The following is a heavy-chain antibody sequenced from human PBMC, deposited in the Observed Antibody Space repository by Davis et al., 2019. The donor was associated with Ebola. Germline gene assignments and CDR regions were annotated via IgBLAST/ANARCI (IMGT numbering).Heavy chain of an antibody. Sequence: GESLKISCAASGFTVSSNYMSWVRQAPGKGLEWVSVIYSGGSTYYADSVKGRFTISRDISKNTLYLQMNSLRAEDTAVYYCARDRTYYYYGMDVWGQGTTVTVSS. CDR2: IYSGGST. J-gene: IGHJ6*02. CDR1: GFTVSSNY. V-gene: IGHV3-66*01. CDR3: ARDRTYYYYGMDV.